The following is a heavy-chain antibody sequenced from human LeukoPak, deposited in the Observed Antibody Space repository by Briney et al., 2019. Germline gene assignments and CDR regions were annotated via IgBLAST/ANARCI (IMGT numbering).Heavy chain of an antibody. CDR2: IYYSGST. J-gene: IGHJ2*01. CDR1: GGSISSGGYY. Sequence: PSETLSLTCTVSGGSISSGGYYWSWIRQHPGTGLEWIGYIYYSGSTYYNPSLKSRVTISVDTSKNQFSLKLSSVTAADTAVYYCARRYYGSGSYRLRYFDLWGRGTLVTVSS. V-gene: IGHV4-31*03. CDR3: ARRYYGSGSYRLRYFDL. D-gene: IGHD3-10*01.